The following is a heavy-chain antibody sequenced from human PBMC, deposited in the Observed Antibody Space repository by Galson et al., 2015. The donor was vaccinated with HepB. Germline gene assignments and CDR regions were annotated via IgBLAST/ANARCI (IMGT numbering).Heavy chain of an antibody. CDR1: GFTFDDYG. D-gene: IGHD4-11*01. J-gene: IGHJ6*03. V-gene: IGHV3-20*01. Sequence: SLRLSCAASGFTFDDYGMSWVRQAPGKGLEWVSGINWNGGSTGYADSVKGRFTISRDNAKNSLYLQMSSLRAEDTALYHCARVGCGGYSNCRPYYYYYYMDVWGKGTTVTVSS. CDR3: ARVGCGGYSNCRPYYYYYYMDV. CDR2: INWNGGST.